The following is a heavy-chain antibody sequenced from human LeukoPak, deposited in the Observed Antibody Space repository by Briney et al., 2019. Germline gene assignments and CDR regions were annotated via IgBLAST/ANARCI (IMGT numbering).Heavy chain of an antibody. D-gene: IGHD5-24*01. CDR3: ARVNGWLQYSNFDY. CDR2: IKQDGSEK. J-gene: IGHJ4*02. Sequence: GGSLRLSCAASGFTFSSYWMSWVRQAPGKGLEWVANIKQDGSEKYYVDSVKGRFTISRDNAKNSLYLQMNSLRAEDTAVYYCARVNGWLQYSNFDYWGQGTLVTVSS. V-gene: IGHV3-7*01. CDR1: GFTFSSYW.